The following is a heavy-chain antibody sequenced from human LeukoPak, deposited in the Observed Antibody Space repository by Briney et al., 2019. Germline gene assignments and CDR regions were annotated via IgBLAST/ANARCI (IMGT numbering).Heavy chain of an antibody. D-gene: IGHD1-1*01. CDR2: INHSGST. J-gene: IGHJ4*02. CDR3: AGSKGVSGTFDY. V-gene: IGHV4-34*01. Sequence: SETLSLTCAVYGGSLSGYYWSWIRQPPGKGLEWIGEINHSGSTNYNPSLKSRVTISVDTSKNQFSLKLSSVTAAGTAVYYCAGSKGVSGTFDYWGQGTLVTVSS. CDR1: GGSLSGYY.